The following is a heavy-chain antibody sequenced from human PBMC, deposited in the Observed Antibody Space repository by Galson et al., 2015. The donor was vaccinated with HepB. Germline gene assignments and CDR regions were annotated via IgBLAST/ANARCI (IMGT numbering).Heavy chain of an antibody. D-gene: IGHD2-21*01. V-gene: IGHV1-69*13. CDR1: GGAFSSYA. CDR3: AREEVNGMDV. CDR2: IIPIFGTA. Sequence: SVKVSCKASGGAFSSYAISWVRQAPGQGLEWMGGIIPIFGTANYAQKFQGRVTITADESTSTAYMELSSLRSEDTAVYYCAREEVNGMDVWGQGTTVTVSS. J-gene: IGHJ6*02.